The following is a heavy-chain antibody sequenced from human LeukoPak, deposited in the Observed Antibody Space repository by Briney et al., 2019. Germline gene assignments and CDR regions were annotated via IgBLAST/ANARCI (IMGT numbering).Heavy chain of an antibody. V-gene: IGHV3-74*01. CDR3: ARDPRNVGLAP. D-gene: IGHD2-15*01. CDR2: NNGDGSTT. Sequence: GSLRLSCVASGFSLSGYWMYWVRQAPGKGLMYISRNNGDGSTTNYADVVKGRFTMSRDNVKNTLYLQMNSLRVEDTAVYYCARDPRNVGLAPWGQGALVTVSS. J-gene: IGHJ5*02. CDR1: GFSLSGYW.